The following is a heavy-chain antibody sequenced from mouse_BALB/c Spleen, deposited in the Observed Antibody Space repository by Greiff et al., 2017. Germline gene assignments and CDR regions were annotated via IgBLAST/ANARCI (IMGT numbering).Heavy chain of an antibody. J-gene: IGHJ4*01. CDR3: ARSPLGYAMDY. Sequence: EGQLHQSGPELVKPGASVKMSCKASGYTFTSYVMHWVKQKPGQGLEWIGYINPYNDGTKYNEKFKGKATLTSDKSSSTAYMELSSLTSEDSAVYYCARSPLGYAMDYWGQGTSVTVSS. CDR2: INPYNDGT. D-gene: IGHD4-1*01. CDR1: GYTFTSYV. V-gene: IGHV1-14*01.